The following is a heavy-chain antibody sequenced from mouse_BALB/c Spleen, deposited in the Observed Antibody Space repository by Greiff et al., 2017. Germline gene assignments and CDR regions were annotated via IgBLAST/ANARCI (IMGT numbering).Heavy chain of an antibody. D-gene: IGHD2-10*02. Sequence: QVQLKQSGAELVKPGASVKMSCKASGYTFTSYNMHWVKQTPGQGLEWIGAIYPGNGDTSYNQKFKGKATLTADKSSSTAYMQLSSLTSEDSAVYYCARGVYGNYEYAMDYWGQGTSVTVSS. CDR3: ARGVYGNYEYAMDY. CDR1: GYTFTSYN. V-gene: IGHV1-12*01. J-gene: IGHJ4*01. CDR2: IYPGNGDT.